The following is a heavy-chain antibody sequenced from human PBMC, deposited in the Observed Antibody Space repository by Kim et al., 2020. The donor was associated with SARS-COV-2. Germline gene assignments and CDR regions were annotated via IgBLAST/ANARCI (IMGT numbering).Heavy chain of an antibody. CDR3: AKGLYSHAYWFAMDS. J-gene: IGHJ5*01. Sequence: GGSLRLSCEGSGFDFDTFAITWVRQAPGKGLEWVSRITAHNVVMNYANSVKGRFTPSRDNSKPNLQMKGLRGENTATDFFAKGLYSHAYWFAMDSWV. CDR2: ITAHNVVM. D-gene: IGHD3-16*01. CDR1: GFDFDTFA. V-gene: IGHV3-23*01.